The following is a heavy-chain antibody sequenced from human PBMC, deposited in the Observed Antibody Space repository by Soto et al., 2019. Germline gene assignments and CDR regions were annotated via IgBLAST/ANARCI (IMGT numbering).Heavy chain of an antibody. CDR3: ARVGSYFFGLDY. CDR1: GYTFTSYG. J-gene: IGHJ4*02. D-gene: IGHD1-26*01. CDR2: ISAYNGDT. V-gene: IGHV1-18*01. Sequence: QVQLVQSGAEVKKPGASVKVSCKASGYTFTSYGLSWVRQAPGQGLEWMGWISAYNGDTNYAQKFQGRVPVTTDTPTSTAYMKLRSLGSDDTAVYYCARVGSYFFGLDYWGQGTRVTVSS.